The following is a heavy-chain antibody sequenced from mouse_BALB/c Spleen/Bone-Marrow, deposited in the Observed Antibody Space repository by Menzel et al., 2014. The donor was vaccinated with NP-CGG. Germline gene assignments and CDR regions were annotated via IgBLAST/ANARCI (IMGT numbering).Heavy chain of an antibody. CDR3: AYGSSYDYFDY. V-gene: IGHV14-3*02. D-gene: IGHD1-1*01. J-gene: IGHJ2*01. Sequence: DVKLQESGAELVKPGASVKLSCTASGFNIKDTYMHWVKQRPEQGLEWIGRIDPANGNTKYDPKFQGKATITADTSSNTAYLQLSSLTSEDTAVYYCAYGSSYDYFDYWAKAPLSQSPQ. CDR1: GFNIKDTY. CDR2: IDPANGNT.